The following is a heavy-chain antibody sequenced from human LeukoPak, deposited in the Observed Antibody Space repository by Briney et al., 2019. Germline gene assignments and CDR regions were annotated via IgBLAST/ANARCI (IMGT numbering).Heavy chain of an antibody. V-gene: IGHV4-39*07. D-gene: IGHD3-9*01. Sequence: SETLSLTCTVSGGSISSSSYYWGWIRQPPGKGLEWIGSIYHSGSTYYNPSLKSRVTISVDTSKNQFSLKLSSVTAADTAVYYCARGKTYYDILTGYPDAFDIWGQGTMVTVSS. CDR3: ARGKTYYDILTGYPDAFDI. J-gene: IGHJ3*02. CDR1: GGSISSSSYY. CDR2: IYHSGST.